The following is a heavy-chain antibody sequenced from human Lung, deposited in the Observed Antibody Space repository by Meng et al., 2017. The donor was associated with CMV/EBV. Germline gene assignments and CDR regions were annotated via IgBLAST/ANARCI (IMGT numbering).Heavy chain of an antibody. D-gene: IGHD3-3*01. J-gene: IGHJ4*01. CDR2: ISTFNGDT. V-gene: IGHV1-18*01. Sequence: ASXXVSXKASGYIFENYDINWVRQAPGQGLEWMGWISTFNGDTKFAQKLQDRVTLTTDAPTSIPYMELRNLRTDDTAIYYCAGHLEDFWSCLKAPFDYWRQGXLVTVSS. CDR3: AGHLEDFWSCLKAPFDY. CDR1: GYIFENYD.